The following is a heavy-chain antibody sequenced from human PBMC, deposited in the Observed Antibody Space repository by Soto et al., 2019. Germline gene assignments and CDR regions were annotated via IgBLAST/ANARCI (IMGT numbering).Heavy chain of an antibody. Sequence: GSGPTLVNPTQTLTLTCTLSGLSVTTTDMRVSWIRQPPGKALEWLARIDWDDDKFYSPSLKTRLTISQDTSKNQVVLTMTKMDPMDTATYYSARIHVSGSHMDVWGQGTTVTVSS. V-gene: IGHV2-70*04. J-gene: IGHJ6*02. D-gene: IGHD1-1*01. CDR2: IDWDDDK. CDR1: GLSVTTTDMR. CDR3: ARIHVSGSHMDV.